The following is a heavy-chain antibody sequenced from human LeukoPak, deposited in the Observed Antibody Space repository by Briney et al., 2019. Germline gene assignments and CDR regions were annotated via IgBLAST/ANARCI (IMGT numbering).Heavy chain of an antibody. Sequence: ASVKVSCKASGYTFTSYGISWVRQAPGQGPEWMGWISAYNGNTNYAQKLQGRVTMTTDTSTSTAYMELRSLRSDDTAVYHCARDSEGGNTYYYYGMDVWGQGTTVTVSS. CDR1: GYTFTSYG. CDR3: ARDSEGGNTYYYYGMDV. CDR2: ISAYNGNT. J-gene: IGHJ6*02. D-gene: IGHD4-23*01. V-gene: IGHV1-18*01.